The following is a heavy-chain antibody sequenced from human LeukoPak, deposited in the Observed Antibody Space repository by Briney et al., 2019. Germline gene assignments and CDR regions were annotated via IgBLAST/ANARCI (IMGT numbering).Heavy chain of an antibody. Sequence: QPGGSLRLSCAASGFTFSSYAMSWVRQAPGKGLEWVSAISGSGGSTYYADSVKVRFIISRDNSKNTLYLQMNSLRAEDTAVYYCAKDKGRYSGYTAFDYWGQGTLVTVSS. CDR3: AKDKGRYSGYTAFDY. J-gene: IGHJ4*02. CDR2: ISGSGGST. CDR1: GFTFSSYA. D-gene: IGHD5-12*01. V-gene: IGHV3-23*01.